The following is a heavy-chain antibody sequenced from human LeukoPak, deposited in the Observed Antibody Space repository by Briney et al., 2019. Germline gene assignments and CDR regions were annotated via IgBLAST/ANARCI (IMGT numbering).Heavy chain of an antibody. CDR2: IYYSGST. D-gene: IGHD6-13*01. V-gene: IGHV4-59*04. CDR1: GGSISSYY. CDR3: ATLGPSAASNY. Sequence: SETLSLTFTVSGGSISSYYLSWIRQPPGRGLEWIGYIYYSGSTYYNPSIKSRVTMSVDTSKNQFSLKLSSVTAVDTAVYYCATLGPSAASNYWGQGTLVTVSS. J-gene: IGHJ4*02.